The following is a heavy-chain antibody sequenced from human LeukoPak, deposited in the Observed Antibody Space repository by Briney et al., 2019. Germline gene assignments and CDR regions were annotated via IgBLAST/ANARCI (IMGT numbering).Heavy chain of an antibody. Sequence: GGSLRLSCAASGFRFSDYSMNWVRQAPGKGLEWISYIGISSGNTNYADSVKGRFTISGDKAKNSLYLQMNSLRVEDTAVYYCARDYKYAFGNWGQGTLVTVSS. V-gene: IGHV3-48*01. CDR2: IGISSGNT. CDR1: GFRFSDYS. CDR3: ARDYKYAFGN. J-gene: IGHJ4*02. D-gene: IGHD5-24*01.